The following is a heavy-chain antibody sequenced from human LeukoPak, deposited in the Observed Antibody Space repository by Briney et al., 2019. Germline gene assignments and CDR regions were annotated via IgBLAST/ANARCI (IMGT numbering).Heavy chain of an antibody. Sequence: GGSLRLSCAASGFTFSGYEMNWVRKAPGKGLGWVSYISSSGSTIYYADSVKGRFTISRDNAKNSLYLQMNSLRAEDTAVYYCARSDDYADYAACDYWGQGTLVTVSS. CDR2: ISSSGSTI. CDR3: ARSDDYADYAACDY. D-gene: IGHD4-17*01. J-gene: IGHJ4*02. CDR1: GFTFSGYE. V-gene: IGHV3-48*03.